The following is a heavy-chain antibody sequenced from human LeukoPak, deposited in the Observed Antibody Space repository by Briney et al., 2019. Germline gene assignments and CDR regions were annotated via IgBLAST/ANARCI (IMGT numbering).Heavy chain of an antibody. CDR1: EFTFSRYA. Sequence: GGSLRLSCAASEFTFSRYAMSWVRQAPGKGLEWVSGISWNSGSIVYADSVKGRFTISRDNAKNTLYLQMNSLTAEDTAVYYCARDYTYCSGSRCYDRFDYWGQGIRVTVSS. D-gene: IGHD2-15*01. CDR3: ARDYTYCSGSRCYDRFDY. J-gene: IGHJ4*02. CDR2: ISWNSGSI. V-gene: IGHV3-20*04.